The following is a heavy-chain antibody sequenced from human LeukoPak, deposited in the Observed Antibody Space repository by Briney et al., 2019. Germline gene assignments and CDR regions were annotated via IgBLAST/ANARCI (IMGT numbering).Heavy chain of an antibody. J-gene: IGHJ3*01. Sequence: GESLKISCQGSGFDFTTYWIGWVRQMPGKGLEWMGIVYPGDSDTRYSPSFQGQVTISADRSISTAYLQWNSLKASDTAMYFCAGQPGTGANRNAFDLWGQGTKVTVSS. V-gene: IGHV5-51*01. CDR2: VYPGDSDT. D-gene: IGHD4/OR15-4a*01. CDR1: GFDFTTYW. CDR3: AGQPGTGANRNAFDL.